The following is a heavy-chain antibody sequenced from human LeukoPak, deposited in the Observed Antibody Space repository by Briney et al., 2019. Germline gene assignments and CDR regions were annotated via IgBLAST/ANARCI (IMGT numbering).Heavy chain of an antibody. CDR2: INPSGGST. CDR3: ARWGGYYDSSGSRDAFDI. CDR1: GYTFTSYY. Sequence: RASVKVSCKASGYTFTSYYMHWVRQAPGQGLEWMGIINPSGGSTSYAQKFQGRVTMTRDTSTSTVYMELSSLRSEDTAVYYCARWGGYYDSSGSRDAFDIWGQGTMVTVSS. D-gene: IGHD3-22*01. J-gene: IGHJ3*02. V-gene: IGHV1-46*01.